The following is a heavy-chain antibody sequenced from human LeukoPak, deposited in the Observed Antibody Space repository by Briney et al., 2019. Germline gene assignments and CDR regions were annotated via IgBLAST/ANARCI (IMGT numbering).Heavy chain of an antibody. CDR3: ATLPRGHLFDS. Sequence: GASVKVSCKLSGDTLTELSMHWVRQSPGKGLEWMGGFVPEDGETIYAQKFQGRVTMTEDTSTDTAYMELSSLRSDDTAVYFCATLPRGHLFDSWGQGTLVHVSS. CDR2: FVPEDGET. CDR1: GDTLTELS. J-gene: IGHJ4*02. V-gene: IGHV1-24*01. D-gene: IGHD3-10*01.